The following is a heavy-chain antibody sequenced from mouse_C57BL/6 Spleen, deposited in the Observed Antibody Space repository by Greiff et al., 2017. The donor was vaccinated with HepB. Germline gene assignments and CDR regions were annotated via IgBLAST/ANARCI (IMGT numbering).Heavy chain of an antibody. Sequence: VQLQQSGPELVKPGASVKMSCKASGYTFTDYNMHWVKQSHGKSLEWIGYINPNNGGTSYNQKFKGKATLTVNKSSSTAYMELRSLTSEDSAVYYCARCDGSSYGGFAYWGQGTLVTVSA. J-gene: IGHJ3*01. V-gene: IGHV1-22*01. CDR3: ARCDGSSYGGFAY. D-gene: IGHD1-1*01. CDR2: INPNNGGT. CDR1: GYTFTDYN.